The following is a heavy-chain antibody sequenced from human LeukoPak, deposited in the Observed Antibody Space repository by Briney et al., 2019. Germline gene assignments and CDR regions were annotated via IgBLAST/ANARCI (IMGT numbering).Heavy chain of an antibody. J-gene: IGHJ5*02. V-gene: IGHV4-39*02. CDR1: GGSISSSSYY. Sequence: KTSETLSLTCTVSGGSISSSSYYWGWIRQPPGKGLEWIGSIYYSGRTYYNPSLKSRVTISVETSKNQFSLKLSSVTAADTAVYYCAADGSIGAAGIRWWWFDPWGQGTLVTVSS. D-gene: IGHD6-13*01. CDR2: IYYSGRT. CDR3: AADGSIGAAGIRWWWFDP.